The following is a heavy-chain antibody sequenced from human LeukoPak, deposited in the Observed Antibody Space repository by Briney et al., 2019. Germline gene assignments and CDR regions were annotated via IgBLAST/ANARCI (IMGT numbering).Heavy chain of an antibody. CDR3: ARERAPYYYGSGSYPFDI. V-gene: IGHV3-30-3*01. CDR1: GFTFSSYA. D-gene: IGHD3-10*01. Sequence: PGRSLRLSCAASGFTFSSYAMHWVRQAPGKGLEWVAVISYDGSNKYYADSVKGRFTISRDNSKNTLYLQMNSLRAGDTAVYYCARERAPYYYGSGSYPFDIWGQGTMVIVSS. J-gene: IGHJ3*02. CDR2: ISYDGSNK.